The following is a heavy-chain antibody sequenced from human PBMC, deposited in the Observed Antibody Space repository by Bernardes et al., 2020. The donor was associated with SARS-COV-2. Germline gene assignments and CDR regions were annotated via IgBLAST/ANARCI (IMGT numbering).Heavy chain of an antibody. CDR2: INHSGST. V-gene: IGHV4-34*01. Sequence: SEPLSLTCAVYGGSFSGYYWSWIRQRPGKGLEWIGEINHSGSTNYNPSLKSRVTISVDTSKNQFSLKLSSVTAADTAVYYCARGRGITGTTDDYWGQGTLVTVSS. CDR1: GGSFSGYY. CDR3: ARGRGITGTTDDY. J-gene: IGHJ4*02. D-gene: IGHD1-7*01.